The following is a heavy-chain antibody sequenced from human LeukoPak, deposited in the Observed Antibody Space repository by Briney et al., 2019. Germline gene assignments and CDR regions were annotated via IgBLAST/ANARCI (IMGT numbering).Heavy chain of an antibody. CDR3: ARDPDPETPVYYFDY. V-gene: IGHV3-66*02. CDR1: GFTVSNNY. CDR2: IYSGGST. J-gene: IGHJ4*02. Sequence: GGSLRLSCVVSGFTVSNNYMSWVRQAPRKGLEWVSLIYSGGSTYYADSVKGRFTISRDNSKNTVYLQMNSLRAEDTAVYYCARDPDPETPVYYFDYWGQGTLVTVSS. D-gene: IGHD4-17*01.